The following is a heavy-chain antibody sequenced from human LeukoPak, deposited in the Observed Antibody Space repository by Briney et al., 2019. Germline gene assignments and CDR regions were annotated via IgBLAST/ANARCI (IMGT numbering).Heavy chain of an antibody. Sequence: SETLSLTCTVSGGSISSYYWSWIRQPPGKGLGWIGRIYTSGSTTYNPSLKSRVTMSVDTSKNQFSLKLSSVTAADTAVYYCARDSGTTGEVKFDPWGQGTLVAVSS. CDR1: GGSISSYY. CDR2: IYTSGST. J-gene: IGHJ5*02. V-gene: IGHV4-4*07. CDR3: ARDSGTTGEVKFDP. D-gene: IGHD3-10*01.